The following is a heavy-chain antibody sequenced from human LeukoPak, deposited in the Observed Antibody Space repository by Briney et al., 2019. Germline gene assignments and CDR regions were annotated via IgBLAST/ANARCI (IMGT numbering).Heavy chain of an antibody. CDR3: ARAAYSSSPDY. CDR1: GGSISSSSYY. V-gene: IGHV4-39*01. J-gene: IGHJ4*02. Sequence: PSETLSLTCTVSGGSISSSSYYWGWIRQPPGKGLEWIGSIYYSGNTYYNPSLKSRVTISVDTSKNQFSLKLSSVTAADTAVYYCARAAYSSSPDYWGQGTLVTVSS. D-gene: IGHD6-13*01. CDR2: IYYSGNT.